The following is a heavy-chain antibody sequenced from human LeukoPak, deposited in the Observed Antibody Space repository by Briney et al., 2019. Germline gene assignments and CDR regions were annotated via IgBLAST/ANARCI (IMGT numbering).Heavy chain of an antibody. D-gene: IGHD2-2*01. Sequence: SVKVSCKASGGTFSSYAISWVRQAPGQGLEWMGGIIPIFGTANYAQKFQGRVTITADESTSTAYMELSSLRSEDTAVYYCARFISKPAANAFDIWGQGTMVTVSS. J-gene: IGHJ3*02. CDR1: GGTFSSYA. CDR3: ARFISKPAANAFDI. CDR2: IIPIFGTA. V-gene: IGHV1-69*13.